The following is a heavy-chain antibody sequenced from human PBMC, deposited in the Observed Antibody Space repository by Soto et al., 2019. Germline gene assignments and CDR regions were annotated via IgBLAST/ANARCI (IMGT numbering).Heavy chain of an antibody. CDR2: IYYTGST. Sequence: QVQLQESGPGLVKPSQTLSLTCTVSGVSISSGGYYWSWIRQHPGKGLEWIGYIYYTGSTYYNQSLKSRVTMSLDTSKNQFSLKLSSVTVADTAVYYCARESQLERDALDIWGQGTMVTVSS. CDR1: GVSISSGGYY. J-gene: IGHJ3*02. D-gene: IGHD1-1*01. V-gene: IGHV4-31*03. CDR3: ARESQLERDALDI.